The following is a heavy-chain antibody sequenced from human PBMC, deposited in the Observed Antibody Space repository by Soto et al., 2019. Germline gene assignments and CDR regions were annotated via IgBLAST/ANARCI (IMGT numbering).Heavy chain of an antibody. CDR1: GFPVIYYD. Sequence: GRSLRLSCSCSGFPVIYYDLGWVRQAPGKGLEWVSGMCGVDDSKSYADSVKGHQTISSNNARNTLFIENNNLRAADTAISYGSRRRTERRTAHGGYFDYWGQGTLVTVSS. CDR2: MCGVDDSK. V-gene: IGHV3-23*01. J-gene: IGHJ4*01. D-gene: IGHD2-21*02. CDR3: SRRRTERRTAHGGYFDY.